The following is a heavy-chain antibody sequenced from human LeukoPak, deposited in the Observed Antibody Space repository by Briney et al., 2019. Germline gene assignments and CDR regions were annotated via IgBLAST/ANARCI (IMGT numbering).Heavy chain of an antibody. CDR1: GYTFTSYY. CDR2: INPSGGST. V-gene: IGHV1-46*01. D-gene: IGHD6-13*01. CDR3: AADPYSSSWYNFDY. Sequence: ASVKVSCKASGYTFTSYYMHWVRQAPGQGLEWMGIINPSGGSTSYAQKFQGRVTMTRDTSISTAYMELSRLRSDDTAVYYCAADPYSSSWYNFDYWGQGTLVTVSS. J-gene: IGHJ4*02.